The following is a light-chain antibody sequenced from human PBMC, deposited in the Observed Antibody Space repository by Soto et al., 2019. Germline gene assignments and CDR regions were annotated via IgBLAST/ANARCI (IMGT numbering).Light chain of an antibody. CDR2: WAS. CDR3: QQYYSTPYT. J-gene: IGKJ2*01. CDR1: QSVLYSSNNQNY. V-gene: IGKV4-1*01. Sequence: DIVMTQSPDSLAVSLGERATINCKSSQSVLYSSNNQNYLAWYQQKPGQPPKLLIYWASTRESGVPDRFSGSGSGTDFTLTISSLQAEDVAVYSCQQYYSTPYTFGHGTKVEIK.